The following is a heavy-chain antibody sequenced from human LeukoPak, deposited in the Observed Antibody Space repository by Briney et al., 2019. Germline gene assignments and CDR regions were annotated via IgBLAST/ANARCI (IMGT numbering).Heavy chain of an antibody. CDR3: ARARRITMIVVVEGDWFDP. Sequence: SVKVSCKASGGTFSSYAISWVRQAPGQGLEWMGRIIPIFGTANYAQKFQGRVTTTTDESTSTAYMELSSLRSEDTAVYYCARARRITMIVVVEGDWFDPWGQGTLATVSS. J-gene: IGHJ5*02. D-gene: IGHD3-22*01. CDR2: IIPIFGTA. V-gene: IGHV1-69*05. CDR1: GGTFSSYA.